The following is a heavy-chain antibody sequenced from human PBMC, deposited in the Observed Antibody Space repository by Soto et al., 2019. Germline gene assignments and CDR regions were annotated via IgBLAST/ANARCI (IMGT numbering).Heavy chain of an antibody. CDR3: AKDFYNDSLSNWFDP. D-gene: IGHD3-22*01. CDR2: ITTDKGKT. J-gene: IGHJ5*02. CDR1: GYTFTNYG. Sequence: GASVKVSCKTSGYTFTNYGISWVRQAPGQGLEWMGWITTDKGKTTYADSVKGRFTISRDNSKNTLSLHIDSLRADDTAVYYCAKDFYNDSLSNWFDPWGQGTLVTVSS. V-gene: IGHV1-18*01.